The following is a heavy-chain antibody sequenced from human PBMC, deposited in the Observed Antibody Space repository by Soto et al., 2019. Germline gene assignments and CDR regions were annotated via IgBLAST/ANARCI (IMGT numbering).Heavy chain of an antibody. Sequence: QVQLVESGGGVVQPGRSLRLSCAASGFTFNSYGMHWVRQGPGNGLEWVAFISCDSTKTYYADSVKGRFTISSDNSNSALYVQMNSLTGEDTAVYYCARTRSAWSDFHYYSLDVWGQGTTVTVSS. CDR1: GFTFNSYG. V-gene: IGHV3-30*03. CDR3: ARTRSAWSDFHYYSLDV. D-gene: IGHD1-26*01. J-gene: IGHJ6*02. CDR2: ISCDSTKT.